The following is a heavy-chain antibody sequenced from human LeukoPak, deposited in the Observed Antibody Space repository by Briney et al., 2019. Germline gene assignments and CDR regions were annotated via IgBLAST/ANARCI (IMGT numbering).Heavy chain of an antibody. CDR2: MNPNSGNI. Sequence: GASVKVSCKASGYTFTNYDINWVRQATGQGLEWMGWMNPNSGNIGYAQKFQGRVTMTRNTSISTAHMELSSLRSEDTAVYYCARGLGNDGIFDYWGQGTLVTVSS. J-gene: IGHJ4*02. D-gene: IGHD1-1*01. CDR3: ARGLGNDGIFDY. V-gene: IGHV1-8*01. CDR1: GYTFTNYD.